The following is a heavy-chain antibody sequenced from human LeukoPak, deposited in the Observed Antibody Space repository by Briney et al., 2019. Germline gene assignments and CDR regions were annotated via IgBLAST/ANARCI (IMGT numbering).Heavy chain of an antibody. CDR1: GFTFSNYA. CDR3: TTDYYDSSGYLYPYYFDY. V-gene: IGHV3-15*01. Sequence: GGSLRLSCAATGFTFSNYAMSWVRQAPGKGLEWVGRIKSKTDGGTTDYAAPVKGRFTISRDDSKNTLYLQMNSLKTEDTAVYYCTTDYYDSSGYLYPYYFDYWGQGTLVTVSS. CDR2: IKSKTDGGTT. J-gene: IGHJ4*02. D-gene: IGHD3-22*01.